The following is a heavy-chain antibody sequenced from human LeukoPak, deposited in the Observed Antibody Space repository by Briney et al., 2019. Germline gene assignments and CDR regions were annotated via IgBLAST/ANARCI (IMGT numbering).Heavy chain of an antibody. CDR2: ISSSNSYI. D-gene: IGHD6-19*01. V-gene: IGHV3-21*01. Sequence: GGSLRLSCAASGFTFSSYSMNWVRQAPGKGLAWVSSISSSNSYIYYADSVKGRFPISRNHVKNSLYLQMNSLRAEDRAVYYCARDPSSGWYGYAFDVWGQGTMVTVSS. CDR1: GFTFSSYS. CDR3: ARDPSSGWYGYAFDV. J-gene: IGHJ3*01.